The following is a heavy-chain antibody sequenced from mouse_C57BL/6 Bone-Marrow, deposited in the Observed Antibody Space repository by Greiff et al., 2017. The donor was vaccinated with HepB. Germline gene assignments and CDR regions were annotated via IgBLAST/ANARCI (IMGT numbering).Heavy chain of an antibody. CDR3: AKHEGAYYDYDGAWFAY. J-gene: IGHJ3*01. Sequence: VQGVESGPGLVAPSQSLSITCTVSGFSLTSYGVDWVRQPPGKGLEWLGVIWGGGSTNYNSALMSRLSISKDNSKSQVFLKMNSLQTDDTAMYYCAKHEGAYYDYDGAWFAYWGQGTLVTVSA. V-gene: IGHV2-9*01. CDR2: IWGGGST. D-gene: IGHD2-4*01. CDR1: GFSLTSYG.